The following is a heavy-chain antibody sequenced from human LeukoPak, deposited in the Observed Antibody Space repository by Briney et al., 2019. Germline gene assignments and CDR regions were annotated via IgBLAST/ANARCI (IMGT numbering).Heavy chain of an antibody. CDR1: GFTFSSYG. V-gene: IGHV3-33*06. CDR2: IWSGGSIK. Sequence: GGSLRLSCATSGFTFSSYGMHWVRQAPGKGLEWVAVIWSGGSIKDYIDSVRGRFTISRDNSKNTLYLQMNSLSAEDTAVYYCAKDLSPLYYYYGMDVWGQGTTVTVSS. J-gene: IGHJ6*02. CDR3: AKDLSPLYYYYGMDV.